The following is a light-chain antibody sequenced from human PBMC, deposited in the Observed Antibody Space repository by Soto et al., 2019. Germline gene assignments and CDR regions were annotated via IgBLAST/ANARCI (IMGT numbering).Light chain of an antibody. CDR3: SSYTSSTTPYV. J-gene: IGLJ1*01. CDR2: DVS. Sequence: QSVLTQPASLTGAPGQSITISCTGTSSDVGGYNYVSWYQRHPGKAPKLMIFDVSNRPSGVSNRFSGSKSANTASLTISGLQAEDEADYSCSSYTSSTTPYVFGTGTKVTVL. CDR1: SSDVGGYNY. V-gene: IGLV2-14*03.